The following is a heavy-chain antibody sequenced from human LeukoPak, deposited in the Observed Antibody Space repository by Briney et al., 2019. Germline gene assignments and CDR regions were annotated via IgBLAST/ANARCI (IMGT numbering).Heavy chain of an antibody. Sequence: SETLSLTCTVSGGSISSYYWTWIRQPPGKGLEWIGYIYYSGNTNYNPSLSSRVTISLDTSKSQFSLMLRSLTAADTAMYYCARRYTASPGERFDYWGQGILVTVSS. CDR1: GGSISSYY. CDR3: ARRYTASPGERFDY. D-gene: IGHD2-2*02. V-gene: IGHV4-59*08. J-gene: IGHJ4*02. CDR2: IYYSGNT.